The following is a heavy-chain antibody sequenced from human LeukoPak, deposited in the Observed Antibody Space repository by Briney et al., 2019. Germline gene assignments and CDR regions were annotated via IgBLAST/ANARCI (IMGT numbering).Heavy chain of an antibody. D-gene: IGHD1-1*01. CDR2: IYYTWTT. CDR1: GGSITSGGYY. V-gene: IGHV4-31*03. J-gene: IGHJ4*02. CDR3: ARDHRNWDFDL. Sequence: SQTLSLTCTVSGGSITSGGYYWIWIRQHPGKGLEGIGYIYYTWTTYYNPSLKSRVQIPVDTSKNQFSINLNSVTAADTAVYYCARDHRNWDFDLWGQGTLVTVSS.